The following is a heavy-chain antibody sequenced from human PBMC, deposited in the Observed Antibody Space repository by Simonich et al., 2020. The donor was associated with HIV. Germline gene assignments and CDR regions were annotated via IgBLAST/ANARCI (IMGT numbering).Heavy chain of an antibody. V-gene: IGHV3-74*01. D-gene: IGHD6-13*01. CDR1: GFTLSSYW. CDR2: INSDGSST. Sequence: GGGLVQPGGSLRLSCAASGFTLSSYWMYWARNAPGKGLVWVSRINSDGSSTNYADSVKGRFTISRDTSKNTLFPRMNSLRAEDTAVYYCARQPPSPSGSSSWPIDYWGQGTLVTVSS. CDR3: ARQPPSPSGSSSWPIDY. J-gene: IGHJ4*02.